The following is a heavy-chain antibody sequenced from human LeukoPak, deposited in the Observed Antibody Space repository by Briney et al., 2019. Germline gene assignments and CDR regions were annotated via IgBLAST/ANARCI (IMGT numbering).Heavy chain of an antibody. CDR2: IYYSGST. CDR1: GGSVSSGSYY. Sequence: SETLSLTCTVSGGSVSSGSYYWSWIRQPPGKGLEWIGYIYYSGSTNYNPSLKSRVTISVDTSKNQFSLRLNSVTAADTAVYYCARDGVVGSGYYYFDYWGQGTLVTVSS. V-gene: IGHV4-61*01. J-gene: IGHJ4*02. CDR3: ARDGVVGSGYYYFDY. D-gene: IGHD5-12*01.